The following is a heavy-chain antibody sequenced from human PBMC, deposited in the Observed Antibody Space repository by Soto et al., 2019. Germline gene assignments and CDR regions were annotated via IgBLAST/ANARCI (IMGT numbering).Heavy chain of an antibody. J-gene: IGHJ4*02. CDR3: AREGVLLGYCSSTSCPLYFDY. CDR1: GGTFSSYA. V-gene: IGHV1-69*01. CDR2: LIPIFGTA. D-gene: IGHD2-2*01. Sequence: QVQLVQSGAAVKKPGSSVKVSCKASGGTFSSYAISWVRQAPGQGLEWMGGLIPIFGTANYAQKFQGRVTITADESTSAAYMELSSLGSEDTAVYYCAREGVLLGYCSSTSCPLYFDYWGQGTLVTVSS.